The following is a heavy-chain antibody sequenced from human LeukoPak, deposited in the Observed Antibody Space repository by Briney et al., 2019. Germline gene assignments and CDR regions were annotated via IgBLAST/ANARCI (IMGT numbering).Heavy chain of an antibody. CDR1: GFTFSSYA. Sequence: PGGSLRLSCSASGFTFSSYAMHWVRQAPGKGLEYVSAISSNGGSTYYADSVKGRFTISRDNSKNTLYLQMSSLRAEETAVYYCVKAVGAKGDYYYYYGMDVWGQGTTVTVSS. V-gene: IGHV3-64D*09. CDR2: ISSNGGST. J-gene: IGHJ6*02. CDR3: VKAVGAKGDYYYYYGMDV. D-gene: IGHD1-26*01.